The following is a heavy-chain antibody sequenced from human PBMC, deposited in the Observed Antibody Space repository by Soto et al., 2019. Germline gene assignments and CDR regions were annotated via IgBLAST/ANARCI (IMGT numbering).Heavy chain of an antibody. Sequence: PGGSLRLSCAASGFTFSNAWMSWVRQAPGKGLEWVGRIKSKTDGGTTDYAAPVKGRFTISRDDSKNTLYLQMNSLKTEDTAVYYCTTGVDTAMPIFDYWGQGTLVTVSS. J-gene: IGHJ4*02. CDR1: GFTFSNAW. D-gene: IGHD5-18*01. CDR2: IKSKTDGGTT. CDR3: TTGVDTAMPIFDY. V-gene: IGHV3-15*01.